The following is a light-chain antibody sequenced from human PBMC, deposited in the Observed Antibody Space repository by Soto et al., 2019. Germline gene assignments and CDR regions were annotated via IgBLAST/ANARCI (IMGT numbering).Light chain of an antibody. CDR2: GDN. CDR3: QSYDSSLNGV. Sequence: QPVLSQPPSVSGAPGQRITISCTGSSSNIGANYDVHWYRQVPGTAPKLLMSGDNNRPSGVADRFSGSKSGTSASLAITRLQAEDEADYYCQSYDSSLNGVFGTGTKLTVL. V-gene: IGLV1-40*01. CDR1: SSNIGANYD. J-gene: IGLJ1*01.